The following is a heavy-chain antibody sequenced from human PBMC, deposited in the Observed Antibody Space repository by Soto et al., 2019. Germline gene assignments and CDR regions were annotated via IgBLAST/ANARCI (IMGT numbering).Heavy chain of an antibody. CDR2: IIPMFETV. J-gene: IGHJ6*02. V-gene: IGHV1-69*13. Sequence: GASVKVSCKASGGTFDNCAVSWVRQAPGQGLEWMGGIIPMFETVNYAQRFQGRLTIAADESTSTAYMELTSLTSADTAIYFCARGPRTGNYGMDVWGQGTTVTVSS. CDR1: GGTFDNCA. CDR3: ARGPRTGNYGMDV.